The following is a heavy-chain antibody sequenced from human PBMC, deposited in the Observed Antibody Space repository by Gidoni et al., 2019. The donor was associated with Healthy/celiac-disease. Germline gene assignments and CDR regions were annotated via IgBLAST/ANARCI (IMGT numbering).Heavy chain of an antibody. Sequence: QLQLQESGPGGVKPPETMSLTWTVSGGSISSSSYHWGWTRQPPGKGLEWIGSIYYSGSTYYNPSLKSRVTISVDTSKNQFSLKLSSGTAADTAVYYCARHFSQLFSQAYYDILTGYRRGTNWFDPWGQGTLVTVSS. D-gene: IGHD3-9*01. J-gene: IGHJ5*02. CDR2: IYYSGST. V-gene: IGHV4-39*01. CDR3: ARHFSQLFSQAYYDILTGYRRGTNWFDP. CDR1: GGSISSSSYH.